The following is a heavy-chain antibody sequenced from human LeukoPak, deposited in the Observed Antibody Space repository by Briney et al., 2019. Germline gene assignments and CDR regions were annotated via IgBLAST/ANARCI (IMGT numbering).Heavy chain of an antibody. CDR2: IYHSGST. D-gene: IGHD3-22*01. V-gene: IGHV4-38-2*01. CDR3: ARAPKGITMIVSPAFDI. J-gene: IGHJ3*02. CDR1: GYSISSGYY. Sequence: SETLSLTCAVSGYSISSGYYWGWIRQPPGKGLERIGSIYHSGSTYYNPSLKSRVTISVDTSKNQFSLKLSSVTAADTAVYYCARAPKGITMIVSPAFDIWGQGTMVTVSS.